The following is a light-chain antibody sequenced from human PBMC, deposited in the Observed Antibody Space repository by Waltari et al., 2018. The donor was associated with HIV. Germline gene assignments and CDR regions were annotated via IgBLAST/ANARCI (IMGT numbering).Light chain of an antibody. V-gene: IGKV3-11*01. J-gene: IGKJ5*01. CDR1: QNIGNY. CDR3: QQRSNWPPVT. CDR2: DAS. Sequence: EVLLPQSPSTLPLSQGAPAPACCRASQNIGNYLAWYQQKPGQAPRLLIYDASTRASGIPARFSGSGSGTDFTLTISSLEPEDVAVYYCQQRSNWPPVTFGQGTRLEI.